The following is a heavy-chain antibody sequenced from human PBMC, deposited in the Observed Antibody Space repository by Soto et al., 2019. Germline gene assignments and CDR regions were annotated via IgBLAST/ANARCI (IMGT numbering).Heavy chain of an antibody. CDR1: GFTFDDYA. D-gene: IGHD2-15*01. CDR3: AKDIDELLIYYFDY. J-gene: IGHJ4*02. CDR2: ISWNSGSI. Sequence: GGSLRLSCAASGFTFDDYAMHWVRQAPGKGLEWVSGISWNSGSIGYADSVKGRFTISRDNAKNSLYLQMNSLRAEDTALYYCAKDIDELLIYYFDYWGQGTLVTVSS. V-gene: IGHV3-9*01.